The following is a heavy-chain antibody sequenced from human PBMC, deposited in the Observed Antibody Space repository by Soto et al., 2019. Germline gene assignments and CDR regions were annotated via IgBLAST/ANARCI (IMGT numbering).Heavy chain of an antibody. J-gene: IGHJ4*02. V-gene: IGHV1-18*01. CDR3: ARGRYGEY. CDR2: ISAHNGNT. D-gene: IGHD3-10*01. Sequence: QVHLVQSGAEVKKPGASVKVSCKGSGYAFTTYGITWVRQAHGQGLEWMGWISAHNGNTNYAQKLQGRVTVTRDTSTNTAYMELRSLSSDDTAVYYCARGRYGEYWGQGALVNGSS. CDR1: GYAFTTYG.